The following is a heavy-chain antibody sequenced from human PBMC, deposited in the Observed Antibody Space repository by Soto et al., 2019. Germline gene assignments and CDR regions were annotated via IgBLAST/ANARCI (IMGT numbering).Heavy chain of an antibody. D-gene: IGHD2-15*01. Sequence: SETLSLTCTVSGGSISSGGYYWSWIRQHPGKGLEWIGYIYYSGSTYYSPSLKSRVTISVDTSKNQFSLKLSSVTAADTAVYYCARQGPPRTQLNCSGGSCYSGYFQHWGQGTLVTVSS. CDR3: ARQGPPRTQLNCSGGSCYSGYFQH. J-gene: IGHJ1*01. CDR1: GGSISSGGYY. V-gene: IGHV4-31*03. CDR2: IYYSGST.